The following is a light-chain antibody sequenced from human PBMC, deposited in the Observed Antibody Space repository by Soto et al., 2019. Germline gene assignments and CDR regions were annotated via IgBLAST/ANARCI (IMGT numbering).Light chain of an antibody. CDR2: KAS. CDR3: QQSWT. V-gene: IGKV1-5*03. J-gene: IGKJ1*01. CDR1: QSISSW. Sequence: DIQMTQSPSTLSASVGDRVTITCRASQSISSWLAWYQQKPGKAPKLLIYKASSLESGVPSRFSGSGSGTEFTLTISSLQPDDFATYYCQQSWTFCQGTKVEIK.